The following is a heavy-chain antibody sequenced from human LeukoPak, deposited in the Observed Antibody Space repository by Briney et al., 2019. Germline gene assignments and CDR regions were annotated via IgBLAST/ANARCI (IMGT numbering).Heavy chain of an antibody. J-gene: IGHJ3*02. CDR3: ARVVGYYDSSGYHDAFDI. Sequence: GASVKVSCKASGYTFTSYDINWVRQATGRGLEWMGWMNPNSGNTGYAQKFQGRVTMTRNTSISTAYMELSSLRSEDTAVYYCARVVGYYDSSGYHDAFDIWGQGTMVTVSS. CDR2: MNPNSGNT. V-gene: IGHV1-8*01. D-gene: IGHD3-22*01. CDR1: GYTFTSYD.